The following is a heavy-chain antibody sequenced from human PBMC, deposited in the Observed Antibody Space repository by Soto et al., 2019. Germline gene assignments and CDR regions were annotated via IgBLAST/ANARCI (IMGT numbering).Heavy chain of an antibody. CDR2: MNPNSGDT. V-gene: IGHV1-2*02. J-gene: IGHJ5*02. Sequence: VASVKVSCKASGYTFTDYYLDWVRQAPGQGLEWMGWMNPNSGDTSYAQKFQGRVAMTRDTSTNTAYLELSRLRSDDTAIYYCAREGFCTKGVCHHWFDPWGQGTLVTVSS. CDR3: AREGFCTKGVCHHWFDP. D-gene: IGHD2-8*01. CDR1: GYTFTDYY.